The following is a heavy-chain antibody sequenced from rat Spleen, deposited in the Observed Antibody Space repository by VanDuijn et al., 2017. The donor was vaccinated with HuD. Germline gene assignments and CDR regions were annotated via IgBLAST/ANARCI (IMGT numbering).Heavy chain of an antibody. D-gene: IGHD1-8*01. CDR3: ARELQYFDY. V-gene: IGHV5-25*01. Sequence: EVHLVESGGGLVQPGRSLKLSCAASGFTFSSFPMAWVRQAPTKGLEWVASISSGGGNTYYLDSVKGRFTISRDDAKSTLYLQMDSLRSDDTATYYCARELQYFDYWGQGVMVTVSS. CDR2: ISSGGGNT. CDR1: GFTFSSFP. J-gene: IGHJ2*01.